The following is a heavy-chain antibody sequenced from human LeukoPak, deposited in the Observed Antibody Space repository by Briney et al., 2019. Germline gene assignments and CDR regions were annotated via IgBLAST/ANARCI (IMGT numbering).Heavy chain of an antibody. CDR1: GFTFSSYA. D-gene: IGHD6-13*01. CDR3: AKRGSSWYFFEY. J-gene: IGHJ4*02. Sequence: GGSLRLSCAASGFTFSSYAMHWVRQAPGKRLEWVALISYDGSHKHYADSVKGRFSISRDNSKNTLYLQMDSLRAEDTAVYYCAKRGSSWYFFEYWGQGTLVTVSS. V-gene: IGHV3-30*04. CDR2: ISYDGSHK.